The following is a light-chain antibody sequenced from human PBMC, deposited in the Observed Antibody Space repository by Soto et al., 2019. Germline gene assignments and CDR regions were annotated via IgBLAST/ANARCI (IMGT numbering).Light chain of an antibody. J-gene: IGLJ1*01. Sequence: QTVLTQPASLSGSPGPSITISCTGTISDVGGYNYVSWYQQHPGKAPKLMIYEVSNRPSGVSNRFSGSKSGNTASLTISGLQAEDEADYYCSSYTSSSTIYVFGTGTKVTVL. CDR2: EVS. CDR1: ISDVGGYNY. CDR3: SSYTSSSTIYV. V-gene: IGLV2-14*01.